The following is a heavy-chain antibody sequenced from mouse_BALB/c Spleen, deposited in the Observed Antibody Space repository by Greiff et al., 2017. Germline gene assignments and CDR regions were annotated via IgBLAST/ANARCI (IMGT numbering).Heavy chain of an antibody. CDR1: GYTFTSYN. J-gene: IGHJ2*01. CDR2: IYPGNGDT. V-gene: IGHV1-12*01. CDR3: ARGYDYDMDY. D-gene: IGHD2-4*01. Sequence: QVQLQQPGAELVKPGASVKMSCKASGYTFTSYNMHWVKQTPGQGLEWIGAIYPGNGDTSYNQKFKGKATLTADKSSSTAYMQLSSLTSEDSAVYYCARGYDYDMDYWGQGTTLTVSS.